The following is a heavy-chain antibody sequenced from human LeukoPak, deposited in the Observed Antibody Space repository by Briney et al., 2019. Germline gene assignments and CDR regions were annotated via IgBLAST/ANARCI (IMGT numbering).Heavy chain of an antibody. CDR3: ARAPYDILTGYSLNWFDP. D-gene: IGHD3-9*01. V-gene: IGHV1-3*01. CDR1: GYTFTSYA. J-gene: IGHJ5*02. CDR2: INAGNGNT. Sequence: VASVNVSCKASGYTFTSYAMHWVRQAPGQRLEWMGWINAGNGNTKYSQKFQGRVTITRDTSASTAYMELRSLSSADTAVYFCARAPYDILTGYSLNWFDPWGQGTLVTVSS.